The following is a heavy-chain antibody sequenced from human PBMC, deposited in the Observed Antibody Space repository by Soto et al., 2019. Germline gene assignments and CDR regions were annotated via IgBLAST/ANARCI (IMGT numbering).Heavy chain of an antibody. D-gene: IGHD3-22*01. CDR1: GGSVSSGNYY. CDR3: ARSMHYSDGSNYSPFDY. V-gene: IGHV4-61*01. Sequence: SETLSLTCTVSGGSVSSGNYYWGWIRQPPGKGLEWIGYFYYTGSTNYNPSLKSRVTISVDASKNQFSLRLSSLTAADTAVYYCARSMHYSDGSNYSPFDYWGQGTLVTV. J-gene: IGHJ4*02. CDR2: FYYTGST.